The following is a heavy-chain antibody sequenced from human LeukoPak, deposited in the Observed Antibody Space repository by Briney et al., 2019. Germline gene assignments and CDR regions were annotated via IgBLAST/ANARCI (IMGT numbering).Heavy chain of an antibody. CDR2: IYYSGST. CDR1: GGSISSYY. J-gene: IGHJ4*02. Sequence: SETLSLTCTGSGGSISSYYWSWIRQPPGKGLEWIGYIYYSGSTNYNPSLKSRVTISVDTSKNQFSLKLSSVTAADTAVYYCARSPAEWLSYDYWGQGTLVTVSS. CDR3: ARSPAEWLSYDY. V-gene: IGHV4-59*12. D-gene: IGHD3-3*01.